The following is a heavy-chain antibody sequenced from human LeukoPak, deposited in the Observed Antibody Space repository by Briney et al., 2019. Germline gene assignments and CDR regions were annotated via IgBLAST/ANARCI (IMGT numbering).Heavy chain of an antibody. V-gene: IGHV4-31*11. Sequence: SETLSLTCAVYGGSFSGYYWSWIRQHPGKGLEWIGYIYYSGSTYYNPSLKSRVTISVDTSKNQFSLKLSSVTAADTAVYYCAREAAVPAANWFGPWGQGTLVTVSS. CDR3: AREAAVPAANWFGP. CDR2: IYYSGST. CDR1: GGSFSGYY. D-gene: IGHD2-2*01. J-gene: IGHJ5*02.